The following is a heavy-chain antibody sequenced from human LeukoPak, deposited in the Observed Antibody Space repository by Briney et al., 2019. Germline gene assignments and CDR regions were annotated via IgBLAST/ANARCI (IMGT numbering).Heavy chain of an antibody. CDR3: AKGRDTMRVVVTPIDY. CDR2: ISGSGGST. Sequence: GGSLRLSCAASGFTFSSYAMSWVRQAPGKGLEWVSAISGSGGSTYYADSVKGRFTISRDNSKNTLYLQMNSLRAEDTAVYYRAKGRDTMRVVVTPIDYWGQGTLVTVYS. J-gene: IGHJ4*02. V-gene: IGHV3-23*01. D-gene: IGHD3-22*01. CDR1: GFTFSSYA.